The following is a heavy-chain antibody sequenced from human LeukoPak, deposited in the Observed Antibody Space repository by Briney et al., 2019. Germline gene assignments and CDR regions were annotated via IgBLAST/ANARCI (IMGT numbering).Heavy chain of an antibody. V-gene: IGHV4-39*07. Sequence: PSETLSLTCTVSGGSISSSSYYWGWIRQPPGKGLEWIGSIYYSGSTYYNPSLKSRVTISVDTSKNQFSLKLSSVTAADTAVYYCARGGEPGGGYYYYGMDVWGQGTTVTVSS. CDR3: ARGGEPGGGYYYYGMDV. D-gene: IGHD3-16*01. CDR2: IYYSGST. CDR1: GGSISSSSYY. J-gene: IGHJ6*02.